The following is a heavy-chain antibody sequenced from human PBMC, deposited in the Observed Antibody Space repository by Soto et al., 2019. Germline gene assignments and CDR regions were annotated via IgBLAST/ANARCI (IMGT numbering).Heavy chain of an antibody. CDR3: ARGGGIVVGTAPYDH. D-gene: IGHD2-21*02. CDR1: VYTLTSYY. Sequence: QVQLVQSGAEVKKPGASVKVSCKASVYTLTSYYMNWVRQAPGQGLEWLGIINPSGGYTTYAQRFLGRVTMTSDTSTSTVHMELGSLTSEDTAVYYCARGGGIVVGTAPYDHWGQGTLVTVSS. CDR2: INPSGGYT. V-gene: IGHV1-46*03. J-gene: IGHJ4*02.